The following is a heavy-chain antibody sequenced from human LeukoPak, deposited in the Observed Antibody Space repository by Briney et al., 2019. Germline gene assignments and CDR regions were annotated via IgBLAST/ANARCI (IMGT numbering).Heavy chain of an antibody. CDR3: ARDYGPIAAAGTEYYYYGLDV. D-gene: IGHD6-13*01. J-gene: IGHJ6*02. CDR1: GYTFTSYG. Sequence: GASVKVSCKASGYTFTSYGISWVRQAPGQGLEWMGWISAYNGDPNYAQKLQGRVTMTTDTSTSTAYMELRSLRSDDTAVYYCARDYGPIAAAGTEYYYYGLDVWGQGATVTVSS. CDR2: ISAYNGDP. V-gene: IGHV1-18*01.